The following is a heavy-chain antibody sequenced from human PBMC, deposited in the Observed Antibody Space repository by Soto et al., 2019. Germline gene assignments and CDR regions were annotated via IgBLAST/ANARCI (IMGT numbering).Heavy chain of an antibody. CDR3: VRSRSGAVADSFDL. J-gene: IGHJ4*02. D-gene: IGHD3-10*01. CDR1: GFTFSRHA. V-gene: IGHV3-30-3*01. CDR2: VSKDGSVK. Sequence: GGSLRLSCEGSGFTFSRHALHWVRQAPGKGLEWVAVVSKDGSVKYWIESVKGRFTLSRDNSKNTVYLEMNSLRPEDTGVYYCVRSRSGAVADSFDLWGQGTLVTAPQ.